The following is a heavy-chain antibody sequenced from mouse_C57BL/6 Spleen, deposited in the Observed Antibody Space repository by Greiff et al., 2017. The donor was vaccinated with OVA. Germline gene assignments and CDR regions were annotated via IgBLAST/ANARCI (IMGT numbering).Heavy chain of an antibody. D-gene: IGHD1-1*01. Sequence: QVTLKVSGPGILQPSQTLSLTCSFSGFSLSTFGMGVGWIRQPSGKGLEWLAHIWWDDDKYYNPALKSRLTISKVTSKNQVFLKIANVDTADTATYYCARDFDYYGSSYGYFDVWGTGTTVTVSS. V-gene: IGHV8-8*01. CDR2: IWWDDDK. CDR3: ARDFDYYGSSYGYFDV. CDR1: GFSLSTFGMG. J-gene: IGHJ1*03.